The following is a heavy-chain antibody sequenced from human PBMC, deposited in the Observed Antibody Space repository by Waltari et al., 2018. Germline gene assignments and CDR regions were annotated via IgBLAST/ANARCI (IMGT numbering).Heavy chain of an antibody. CDR1: GGTFSSYA. D-gene: IGHD4-17*01. Sequence: QVQLVQSGAEVKKPGSSVKVSCKASGGTFSSYAISWVRQAPGQGLEWMGGSIPILGIANYAKKFQGRVTITADKSTSTAYMELSSLRSEDTAVYYCASLRGTTVTTNYWGQGTLVTVSS. V-gene: IGHV1-69*10. CDR2: SIPILGIA. CDR3: ASLRGTTVTTNY. J-gene: IGHJ4*02.